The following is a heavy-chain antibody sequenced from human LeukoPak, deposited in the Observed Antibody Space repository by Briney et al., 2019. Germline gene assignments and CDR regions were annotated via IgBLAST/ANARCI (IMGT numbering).Heavy chain of an antibody. CDR3: ASRSLTLAAARCFDD. CDR2: IDHRGVS. Sequence: SETLCLACAVSGESFSAYFWSWIRQVPGKGLEWIGEIDHRGVSTYNPSLKSRATMLVDTSNNHFSLSLTSVTAADTATYYCASRSLTLAAARCFDDWGQGTVVTVSS. J-gene: IGHJ4*03. D-gene: IGHD2-15*01. V-gene: IGHV4-34*01. CDR1: GESFSAYF.